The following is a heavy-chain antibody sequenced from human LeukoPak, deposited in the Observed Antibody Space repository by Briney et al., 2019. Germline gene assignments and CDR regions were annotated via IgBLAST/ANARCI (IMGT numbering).Heavy chain of an antibody. V-gene: IGHV3-23*01. CDR2: INNNGGST. Sequence: GGSLGLSCAASGFTFSSYAMSWVRQAPGKGLEWVSTINNNGGSTSYADSVKGRFTISRDNSKNTLYLQMNSLRAEDTAVYYCAKPVTVSSPFDYWGQGTLVSVSS. CDR3: AKPVTVSSPFDY. D-gene: IGHD3-10*01. CDR1: GFTFSSYA. J-gene: IGHJ4*02.